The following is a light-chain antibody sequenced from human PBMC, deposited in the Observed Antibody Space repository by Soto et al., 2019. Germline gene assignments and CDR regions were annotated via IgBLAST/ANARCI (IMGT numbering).Light chain of an antibody. Sequence: DFVMTQSPDSLAVSLGERATINCKSSQGVLYSSDNRNYLAWYQQKPGQPPRLLISWASTRASGVPDRFSGSGSGTDFTLTIRSLQAEDVAVYYCQQHYSTPRTFGQGTKVEIK. V-gene: IGKV4-1*01. CDR3: QQHYSTPRT. CDR1: QGVLYSSDNRNY. J-gene: IGKJ1*01. CDR2: WAS.